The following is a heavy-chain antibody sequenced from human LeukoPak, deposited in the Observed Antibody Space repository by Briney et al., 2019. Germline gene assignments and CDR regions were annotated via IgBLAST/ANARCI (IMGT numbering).Heavy chain of an antibody. V-gene: IGHV3-30*18. Sequence: PGRSLRLSCAASGFTFSSYGMHWVRQAPGEGLEWVAVISYDGSNKYYADSVKGRFTISRDNSKNTLYLQMNSLRAEDTAVYYCAKQDLDGDYYMDVWGKGTTVTVSS. D-gene: IGHD2-8*01. CDR2: ISYDGSNK. CDR1: GFTFSSYG. CDR3: AKQDLDGDYYMDV. J-gene: IGHJ6*03.